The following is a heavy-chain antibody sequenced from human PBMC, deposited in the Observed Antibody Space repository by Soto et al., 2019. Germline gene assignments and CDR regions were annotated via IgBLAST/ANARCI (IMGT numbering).Heavy chain of an antibody. CDR2: IIPIFGTA. D-gene: IGHD6-19*01. CDR3: ASXXXXXXXXSGWYGGSYFDY. J-gene: IGHJ4*02. Sequence: QVQLVQSGAEVKKPGSSVKVSCKASGGTFSSYAISWVRQAPGQGLEWMGGIIPIFGTANYAQKFQGRVTITADESTSTAYMELSSLRSEDTAVYYCASXXXXXXXXSGWYGGSYFDYWGQGTLVTVSS. V-gene: IGHV1-69*01. CDR1: GGTFSSYA.